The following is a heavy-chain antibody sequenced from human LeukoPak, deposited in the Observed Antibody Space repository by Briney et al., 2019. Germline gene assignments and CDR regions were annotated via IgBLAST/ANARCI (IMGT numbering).Heavy chain of an antibody. CDR3: ARRGHEVFDS. V-gene: IGHV1-69*13. J-gene: IGHJ4*02. CDR1: GGTFSSYA. CDR2: IIPIFGTA. Sequence: ASVKVSCKASGGTFSSYAISWVRQAPGQGLEWMGGIIPIFGTANYPQKFQGRVTITADESTRTAYMELSSLRSEDTTVYYCARRGHEVFDSRGQGTLVTVSS.